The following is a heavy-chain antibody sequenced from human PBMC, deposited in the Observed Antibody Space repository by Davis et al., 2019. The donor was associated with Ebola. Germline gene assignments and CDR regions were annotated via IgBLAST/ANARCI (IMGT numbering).Heavy chain of an antibody. CDR1: GFIFNNYA. V-gene: IGHV3-23*01. Sequence: GESLKISCAASGFIFNNYAMTWVRQAPGKGLEWLSLIGGGGDDTYYPDSVKGRFTISRDNSKNMLFLQMNSLRAEDTAVYYCAKDTRGYNKPFDYWGQGTLVTVSS. J-gene: IGHJ4*02. CDR2: IGGGGDDT. CDR3: AKDTRGYNKPFDY. D-gene: IGHD3-10*01.